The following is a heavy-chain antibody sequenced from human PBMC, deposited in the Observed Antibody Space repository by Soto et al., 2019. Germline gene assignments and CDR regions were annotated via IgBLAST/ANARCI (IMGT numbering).Heavy chain of an antibody. Sequence: EVQLVESGGGLVKPGGSLRLSCAASGFTFSNAWMSWVRQAPGKGLEWVGRIKSKTDGGTTDYAAPVKGRFTISRDDSKNTLYLKMNSLKTEDTAVYYCTSPYCGGDCYLFADDAFDIWGQGTMVTVSS. V-gene: IGHV3-15*01. CDR3: TSPYCGGDCYLFADDAFDI. CDR1: GFTFSNAW. D-gene: IGHD2-21*01. CDR2: IKSKTDGGTT. J-gene: IGHJ3*02.